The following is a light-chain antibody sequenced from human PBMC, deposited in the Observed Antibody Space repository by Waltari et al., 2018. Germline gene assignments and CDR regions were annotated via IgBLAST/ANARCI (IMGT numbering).Light chain of an antibody. CDR1: SVDIDTYNY. V-gene: IGLV2-14*03. Sequence: QPPLTQPASASGSVGPSITIPCTGTSVDIDTYNYVSWYQQYPAKAPKLIIYDVTNLPSGISHRFSGSKSGNTASLIISGLQDEDEADYHCSSYTSSGTRVFGTGTTVTVL. J-gene: IGLJ1*01. CDR2: DVT. CDR3: SSYTSSGTRV.